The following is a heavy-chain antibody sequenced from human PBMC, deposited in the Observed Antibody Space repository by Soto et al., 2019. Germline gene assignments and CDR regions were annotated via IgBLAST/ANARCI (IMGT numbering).Heavy chain of an antibody. CDR1: GFTFSSYG. CDR2: IWYDGSNK. V-gene: IGHV3-33*01. J-gene: IGHJ5*02. Sequence: VQLVESGGGVVQPGRSLRLSCAASGFTFSSYGMHWVRQAPGKGLEWVAVIWYDGSNKYYADSVKGRFTISRDNSKNTLYLQMNSLRAEDTAVYYCASSAARRWFDPWGQGTLVTVSS. CDR3: ASSAARRWFDP. D-gene: IGHD2-2*01.